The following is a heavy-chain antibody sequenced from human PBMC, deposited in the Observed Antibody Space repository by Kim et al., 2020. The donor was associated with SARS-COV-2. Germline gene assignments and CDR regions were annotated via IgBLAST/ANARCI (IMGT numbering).Heavy chain of an antibody. V-gene: IGHV4-4*07. D-gene: IGHD6-13*01. CDR2: IYTSGST. CDR3: AREQFIAAADTVLDY. CDR1: GGSISSYY. Sequence: SETLSLTCTVSGGSISSYYWSWIRQPAGKGLEWIGRIYTSGSTNYNPSLKSRVTMSVDTSKNQFSLKLSSVTAADTAVYYCAREQFIAAADTVLDYWGQGTLVTVSS. J-gene: IGHJ4*02.